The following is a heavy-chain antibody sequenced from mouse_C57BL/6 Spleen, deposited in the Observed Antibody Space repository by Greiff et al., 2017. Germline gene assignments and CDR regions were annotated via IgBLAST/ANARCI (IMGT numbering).Heavy chain of an antibody. Sequence: QVQLQQSGAELVKPGASVKISCKASGYAFSSYWMNWVKQRPGKGLEWIGQIYPGDGDTNYNGKFKGKATLTADKSSSTAYMQLSSLTSEDSAVYFCARVGDGYYVYFDYWGQGTTLTVSS. CDR1: GYAFSSYW. CDR2: IYPGDGDT. V-gene: IGHV1-80*01. J-gene: IGHJ2*01. D-gene: IGHD2-3*01. CDR3: ARVGDGYYVYFDY.